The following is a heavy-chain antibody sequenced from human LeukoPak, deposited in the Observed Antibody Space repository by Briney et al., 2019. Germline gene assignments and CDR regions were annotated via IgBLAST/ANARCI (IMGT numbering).Heavy chain of an antibody. CDR2: ITSSSNYI. CDR1: GFTFSIYS. CDR3: ARDRDVNYFDY. V-gene: IGHV3-21*01. Sequence: GGSLRLSCAASGFTFSIYSMNWVRQAPGKGLEWLSSITSSSNYIYYADSVKGRFTISRDNVQNSLYLQMNSLRAEDTAVYYCARDRDVNYFDYWGQGTLVTVSS. J-gene: IGHJ4*02. D-gene: IGHD5-24*01.